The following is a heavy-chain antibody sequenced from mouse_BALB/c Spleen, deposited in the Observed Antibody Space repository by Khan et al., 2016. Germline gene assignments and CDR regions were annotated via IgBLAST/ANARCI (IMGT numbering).Heavy chain of an antibody. J-gene: IGHJ3*01. CDR2: IRSKSSNYAT. Sequence: EVQLVETGGGLVQPRGSLKLSCAASGFTFNTNAMNWVRQAPGKGLEWVSRIRSKSSNYATYYADSVKDRFTISRDDSQSMLYLQMNNLKTEDAAMYYCVRATPFAYWGQGTLVTVSA. CDR1: GFTFNTNA. CDR3: VRATPFAY. V-gene: IGHV10S3*01.